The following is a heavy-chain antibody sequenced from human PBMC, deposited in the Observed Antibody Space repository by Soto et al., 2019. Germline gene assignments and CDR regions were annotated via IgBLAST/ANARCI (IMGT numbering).Heavy chain of an antibody. J-gene: IGHJ5*02. CDR1: GGSVSSRSHF. Sequence: QVQLQESGPGLVKPSETLSVTCTVSGGSVSSRSHFWSWIRQPPGGGLQWIGYIFYSGSTNYNPSLKSRATLSVDTSRNQFSLRLTSVNAPDTAFYYCARYDAESGSNKIDPWGQGTLVTVSS. CDR2: IFYSGST. V-gene: IGHV4-61*01. D-gene: IGHD5-12*01. CDR3: ARYDAESGSNKIDP.